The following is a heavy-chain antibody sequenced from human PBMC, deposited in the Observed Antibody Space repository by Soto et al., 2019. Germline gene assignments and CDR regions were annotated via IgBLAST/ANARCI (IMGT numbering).Heavy chain of an antibody. CDR1: GYSFTSYW. CDR3: GRYYSSGLATWFDP. CDR2: IYPGDSQT. V-gene: IGHV5-51*01. J-gene: IGHJ5*02. D-gene: IGHD6-19*01. Sequence: GESLKISCKGSGYSFTSYWIGWVRQMPGKGLEWMGIIYPGDSQTRYSPSFQGRVTISADKSVSTAYLQWSSLKASDTAMYYCGRYYSSGLATWFDPWGQGTLVTVSS.